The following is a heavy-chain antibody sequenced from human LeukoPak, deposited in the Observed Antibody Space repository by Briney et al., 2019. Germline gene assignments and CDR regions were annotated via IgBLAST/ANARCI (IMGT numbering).Heavy chain of an antibody. Sequence: SETLSLTCTVSGGSIRSGGYYWSWIRQHPGKGLEWIGYIYYSGSTYYNPSLRSRVTISVDTSKNQFSLKLSSVTAADTAVYYCARQRDSSGWYNYWGQGTLVTVSS. CDR3: ARQRDSSGWYNY. CDR2: IYYSGST. J-gene: IGHJ4*02. D-gene: IGHD6-19*01. V-gene: IGHV4-31*03. CDR1: GGSIRSGGYY.